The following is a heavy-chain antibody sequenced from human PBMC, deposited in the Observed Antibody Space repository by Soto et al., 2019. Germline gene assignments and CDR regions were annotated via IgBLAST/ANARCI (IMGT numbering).Heavy chain of an antibody. J-gene: IGHJ4*02. CDR1: GFTFSSYA. CDR2: ISGSGGST. CDR3: AKDEYYYDSSGVDY. V-gene: IGHV3-23*01. Sequence: PGGSLRLSCAASGFTFSSYAMSWVRQAPGKGLEWVSAISGSGGSTYDADSVKGRFTISRDNSKNTLYLQMNSLGAEDTAVYYCAKDEYYYDSSGVDYWGQGTLVTVSS. D-gene: IGHD3-22*01.